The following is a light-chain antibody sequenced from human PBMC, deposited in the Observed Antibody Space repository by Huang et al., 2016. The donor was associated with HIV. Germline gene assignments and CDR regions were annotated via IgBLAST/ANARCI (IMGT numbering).Light chain of an antibody. CDR1: KSGSTN. CDR3: HQYNNWLLS. J-gene: IGKJ4*01. V-gene: IGKV3-15*01. CDR2: GSS. Sequence: EILMTHSPSTLSVSPGKRVTLPCRASKSGSTNSAWYQQRPGQSPRLLIYGSSTRATGIPDRFSGSGSGTDFSLTISSLQSEDFAVYYCHQYNNWLLSFGGGTRVDI.